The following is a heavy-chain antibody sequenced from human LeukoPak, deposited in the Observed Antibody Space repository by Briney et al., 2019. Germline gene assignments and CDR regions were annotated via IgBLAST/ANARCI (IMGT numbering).Heavy chain of an antibody. J-gene: IGHJ4*02. CDR1: GYTFTGYY. Sequence: ASVKVSCKASGYTFTGYYMHWVRQAPGQGLEWMGWINPSSGGTNYAQKFQGRVTMTRDTSISTAYMDLYRLTSDDPAVYYCARSVLTAYLINDYWGQGTLVTVSS. V-gene: IGHV1-2*02. CDR3: ARSVLTAYLINDY. D-gene: IGHD3-9*01. CDR2: INPSSGGT.